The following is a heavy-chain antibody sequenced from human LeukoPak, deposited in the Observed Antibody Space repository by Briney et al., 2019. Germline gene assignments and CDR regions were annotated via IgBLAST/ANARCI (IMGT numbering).Heavy chain of an antibody. Sequence: PGGSLRLSCAASGFTFSSYAMSWVRQAPGKGLEWVSAISGSGGSTYYADSVKGRFTISRDNSKNTLYLQMNSLRAEDTAVYYCAKGVHYYDTSGGNWFDPWGQGTLVTVSS. D-gene: IGHD3-22*01. CDR1: GFTFSSYA. J-gene: IGHJ5*02. CDR3: AKGVHYYDTSGGNWFDP. V-gene: IGHV3-23*01. CDR2: ISGSGGST.